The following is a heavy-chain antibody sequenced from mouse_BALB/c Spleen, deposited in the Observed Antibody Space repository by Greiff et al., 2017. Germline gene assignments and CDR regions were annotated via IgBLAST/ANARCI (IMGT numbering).Heavy chain of an antibody. CDR3: ARSLYYDCPWFAY. V-gene: IGHV2-6-7*01. CDR1: GFSFTGYG. Sequence: QVQLKQSGPGLVAPSQSLSITCTVSGFSFTGYGVNWVRQPPGKGLEWLGMIWGDGSTNYNSAIKSRLSISKDNSKSHVFLKMNSLQTDDTARYYCARSLYYDCPWFAYWGQGTLVTVSA. D-gene: IGHD2-4*01. J-gene: IGHJ3*01. CDR2: IWGDGST.